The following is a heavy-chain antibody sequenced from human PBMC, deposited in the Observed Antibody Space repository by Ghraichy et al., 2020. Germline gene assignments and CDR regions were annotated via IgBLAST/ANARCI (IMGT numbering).Heavy chain of an antibody. Sequence: LSLTCAASGFTFSTYPMSWVRQAPGKGLEWVSAVTGSGGSTDYADSVKGRFTISRDNSKNTLYLQMNSLRAEDTAVYYCASQTGYLANRNTRPHYFDYWGQGSLVTVSS. D-gene: IGHD1-1*01. V-gene: IGHV3-23*01. CDR1: GFTFSTYP. CDR2: VTGSGGST. CDR3: ASQTGYLANRNTRPHYFDY. J-gene: IGHJ4*02.